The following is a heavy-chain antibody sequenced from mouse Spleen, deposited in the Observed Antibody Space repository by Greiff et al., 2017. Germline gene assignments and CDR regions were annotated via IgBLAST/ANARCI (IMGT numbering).Heavy chain of an antibody. CDR1: GYTFTSYW. D-gene: IGHD1-1*01. Sequence: VQLQQPGAELVMPGASVKLSCKASGYTFTSYWMHWVKQRPGQGLEWIGEIDPSDSYTNYNQKFKGKATLTVDKSSSTAYMQLSSLTSEDSAVYYCARCGGSSPYNFDYWGQGTTLTVSS. V-gene: IGHV1-69*01. J-gene: IGHJ2*01. CDR2: IDPSDSYT. CDR3: ARCGGSSPYNFDY.